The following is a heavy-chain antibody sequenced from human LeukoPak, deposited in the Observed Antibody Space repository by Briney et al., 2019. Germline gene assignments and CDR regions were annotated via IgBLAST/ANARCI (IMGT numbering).Heavy chain of an antibody. J-gene: IGHJ5*02. CDR2: IYYSGST. CDR3: ARAYSSSWYFNWFDP. Sequence: SETLSLTCTVSGGSISSYYWSWIRQPPGKGLEWIGYIYYSGSTNYNPSLKSRVTISVDTSKNEFSLKLSSVTAADTAVYYCARAYSSSWYFNWFDPWGQGTLVTVSS. V-gene: IGHV4-59*08. CDR1: GGSISSYY. D-gene: IGHD6-13*01.